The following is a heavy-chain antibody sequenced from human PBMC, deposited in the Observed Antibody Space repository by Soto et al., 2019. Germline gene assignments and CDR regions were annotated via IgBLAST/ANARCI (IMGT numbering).Heavy chain of an antibody. CDR3: TRTYYFGSGSYRKGFDY. D-gene: IGHD3-10*01. CDR1: GFTFSGSA. V-gene: IGHV3-73*01. Sequence: PGGSLRLSCAASGFTFSGSAMHWVRQASGKGLEWVGRIRSKANSYATAYTASVEGRFTIPRDDSKNTAYLQMNSLKTEDTAVYYCTRTYYFGSGSYRKGFDYWGQGSLVTVSS. J-gene: IGHJ4*02. CDR2: IRSKANSYAT.